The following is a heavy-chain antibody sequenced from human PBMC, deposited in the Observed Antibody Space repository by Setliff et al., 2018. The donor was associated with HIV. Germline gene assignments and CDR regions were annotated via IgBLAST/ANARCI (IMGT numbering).Heavy chain of an antibody. CDR1: GDSINSGSHY. Sequence: LSLTCTVSGDSINSGSHYWSWIRQSPGKGLEWLGYAFYSGSTNYNPSLKSRVTISVDTSKNQFSLKLSSVTAADTAVYYCGWAAAATGLRGWGRGTLVTVSS. D-gene: IGHD6-13*01. J-gene: IGHJ2*01. CDR2: AFYSGST. V-gene: IGHV4-61*01. CDR3: GWAAAATGLRG.